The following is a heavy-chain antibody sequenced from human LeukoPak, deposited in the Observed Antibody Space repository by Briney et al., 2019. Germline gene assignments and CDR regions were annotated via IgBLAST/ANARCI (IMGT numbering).Heavy chain of an antibody. V-gene: IGHV3-53*01. CDR2: IYSAGSGGAT. CDR3: VKGGSYSDYYFDY. Sequence: GGSLRLSCAASGFTFSAYYMSWIPQAPGKGLEWVSVIYSAGSGGATYYADPVTGRFTISRDSTKSTVYLQMNSLRAEDTAVYYCVKGGSYSDYYFDYWGQGTLVTVSS. D-gene: IGHD5-12*01. CDR1: GFTFSAYY. J-gene: IGHJ4*02.